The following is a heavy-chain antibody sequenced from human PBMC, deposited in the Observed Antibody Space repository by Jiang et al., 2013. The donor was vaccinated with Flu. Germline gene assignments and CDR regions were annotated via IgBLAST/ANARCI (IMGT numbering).Heavy chain of an antibody. V-gene: IGHV1-2*02. J-gene: IGHJ4*02. Sequence: VQLVESGAEVKKPGASVKVSCKASGYTFTGYYMHWVRQAPGQGLEWMGWINPSSGGTNYAQKFQGRVTMTRDTSISTAYMELSRLRSDDTAVYYCARFGAVAGPKSPNFDYWGQGTLVTVSS. CDR3: ARFGAVAGPKSPNFDY. CDR2: INPSSGGT. D-gene: IGHD6-19*01. CDR1: GYTFTGYY.